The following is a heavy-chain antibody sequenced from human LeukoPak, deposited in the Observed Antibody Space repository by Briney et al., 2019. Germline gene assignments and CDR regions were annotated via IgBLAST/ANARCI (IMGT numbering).Heavy chain of an antibody. CDR1: GFTFSSYE. J-gene: IGHJ3*02. CDR2: IYYSGST. Sequence: GSLRLSCAASGFTFSSYEMNWVRQAPGKGLEWIGYIYYSGSTYYNPSLKSRVTISVDTSKNQFSLKLSSVTAADTAVYYCARASDDFWSGYYTGTGAFDIWGQGTMVTVSS. CDR3: ARASDDFWSGYYTGTGAFDI. V-gene: IGHV4-59*01. D-gene: IGHD3-3*01.